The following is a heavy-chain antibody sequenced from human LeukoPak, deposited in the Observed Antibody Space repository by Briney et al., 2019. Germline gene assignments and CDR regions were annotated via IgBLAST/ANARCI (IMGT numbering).Heavy chain of an antibody. J-gene: IGHJ5*02. CDR2: IYPGDSDT. D-gene: IGHD3-10*01. V-gene: IGHV5-51*01. CDR3: ARGNYGSGSGFDP. Sequence: GESLKISCKGSGYSFTSYWIGWVRQMPGEGLEWMGIIYPGDSDTRYSPSFQGQVTISAVKSISTAYLQWSSLKVADTAMYYCARGNYGSGSGFDPWGQGTLVTVSS. CDR1: GYSFTSYW.